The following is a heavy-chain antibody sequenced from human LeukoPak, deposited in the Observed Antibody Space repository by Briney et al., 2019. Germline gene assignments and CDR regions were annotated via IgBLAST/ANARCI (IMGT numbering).Heavy chain of an antibody. Sequence: PGGSLRLSCAASGFTFSSYEMNWVRQAPGKGLEWVSYISSSGSTIYYADSVKGRFTISRDNAKNSLYLQMNSLRAEDTAVYYCARDRITMVRGDGMDVWGKGTTVTVSS. V-gene: IGHV3-48*03. CDR1: GFTFSSYE. D-gene: IGHD3-10*01. J-gene: IGHJ6*04. CDR3: ARDRITMVRGDGMDV. CDR2: ISSSGSTI.